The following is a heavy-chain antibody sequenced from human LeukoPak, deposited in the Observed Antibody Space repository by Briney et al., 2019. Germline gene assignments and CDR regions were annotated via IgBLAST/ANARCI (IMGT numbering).Heavy chain of an antibody. D-gene: IGHD1-26*01. CDR2: IYTSGST. V-gene: IGHV4-4*07. CDR3: ARDSGSYYADAFDI. Sequence: PSETLSLTCTVSGGSISSYYWSWIRQPAGKGLEWIGRIYTSGSTNYNPSLKSRVTMSVDTSKNQFSQKLSSVTAADTAVYYCARDSGSYYADAFDIWGQGTMVTVSS. J-gene: IGHJ3*02. CDR1: GGSISSYY.